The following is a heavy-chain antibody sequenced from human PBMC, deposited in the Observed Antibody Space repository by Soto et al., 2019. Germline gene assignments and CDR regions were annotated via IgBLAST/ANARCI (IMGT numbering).Heavy chain of an antibody. CDR2: INHSGST. J-gene: IGHJ1*01. D-gene: IGHD2-15*01. CDR1: GGSFSGYY. V-gene: IGHV4-34*01. CDR3: ARGRLLPYFQH. Sequence: SETLSLTCAVYGGSFSGYYWSWIRQPPGKGLEWIGEINHSGSTNYNPSLKSRVTISVDTSKNQFSLKLSSVTAADTAVYYCARGRLLPYFQHWGQGTLVTVSS.